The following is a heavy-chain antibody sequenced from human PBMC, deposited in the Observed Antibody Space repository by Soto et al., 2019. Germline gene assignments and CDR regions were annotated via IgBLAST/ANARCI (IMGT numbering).Heavy chain of an antibody. CDR1: GFTFSTYG. J-gene: IGHJ6*02. V-gene: IGHV3-30*18. CDR2: ISHDGSNK. CDR3: PKDEAQRTYYYFGMDV. Sequence: PGGSLRLSCAASGFTFSTYGMHWVRQAPGKGLEWVAVISHDGSNKYYADSVKGRFTISRDNSKNTLSLQVSSLRAEDTAVYYCPKDEAQRTYYYFGMDVWGQGTTVPVSS. D-gene: IGHD6-25*01.